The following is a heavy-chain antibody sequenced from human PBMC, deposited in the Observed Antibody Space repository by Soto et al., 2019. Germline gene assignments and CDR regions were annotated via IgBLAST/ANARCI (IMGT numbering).Heavy chain of an antibody. CDR2: IYYSGST. J-gene: IGHJ3*02. V-gene: IGHV4-30-4*01. D-gene: IGHD2-15*01. Sequence: LSLTCTVSGGSISSGDYYWSWSRQPPGKVLEWIGYIYYSGSTYYNPSLKSRVTISVDTSKNQFSLKLSSVTAADTAVYYCARGVVAATGDAFDIWRQGTMVIVAS. CDR1: GGSISSGDYY. CDR3: ARGVVAATGDAFDI.